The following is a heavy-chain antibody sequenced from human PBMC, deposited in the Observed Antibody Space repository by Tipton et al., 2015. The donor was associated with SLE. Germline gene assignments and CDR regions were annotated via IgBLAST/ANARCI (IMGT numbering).Heavy chain of an antibody. V-gene: IGHV1-2*06. D-gene: IGHD6-6*01. Sequence: QLVQSGAEVKKPGASVKVSCKASGYTFTGYYMHWVRQAPGQGLEWMGRINPNSGGTNYAQKFQGRVTMTRDTSISTAYVDLSRLRSDDTAGYYCAGDPLYSSSPPFDYWGQGTLVTVSS. CDR1: GYTFTGYY. CDR2: INPNSGGT. J-gene: IGHJ4*02. CDR3: AGDPLYSSSPPFDY.